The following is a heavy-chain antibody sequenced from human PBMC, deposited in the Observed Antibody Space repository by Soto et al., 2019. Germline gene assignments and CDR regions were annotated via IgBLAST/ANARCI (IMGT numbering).Heavy chain of an antibody. CDR1: GYSFTSYW. V-gene: IGHV5-51*01. CDR3: ARSPGIQLWYGFHTFDI. J-gene: IGHJ3*02. CDR2: IYPGDSDT. D-gene: IGHD5-18*01. Sequence: GESLKISCKGSGYSFTSYWIGWVRQMPGKGLEWMGIIYPGDSDTRYSPSFQGQVTISADKSISTAYLQWSSLKASDTAMYYCARSPGIQLWYGFHTFDIWGQGTMVTVSS.